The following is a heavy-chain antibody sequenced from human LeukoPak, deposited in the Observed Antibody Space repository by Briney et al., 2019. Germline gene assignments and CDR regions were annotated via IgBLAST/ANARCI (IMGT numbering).Heavy chain of an antibody. CDR2: IYYSGST. J-gene: IGHJ4*02. D-gene: IGHD2-15*01. V-gene: IGHV4-31*03. CDR3: ARDQCSGGSCFDY. CDR1: GGSISSGGYY. Sequence: PSETLSLTCTVSGGSISSGGYYWSWIRQHPGKGLEWIGYIYYSGSTYYNPSLKSRVTISVDTSKNQFSLRLSSVTAADTAVYYCARDQCSGGSCFDYWGQGTLVTVSS.